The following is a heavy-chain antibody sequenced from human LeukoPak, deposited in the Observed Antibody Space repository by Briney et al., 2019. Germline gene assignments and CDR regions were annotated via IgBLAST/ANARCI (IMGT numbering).Heavy chain of an antibody. J-gene: IGHJ3*02. CDR1: GFTFSSYA. CDR2: ISGSGGST. Sequence: PGGSLRLSCAASGFTFSSYAMSWVRQAPGKGLEWVSAISGSGGSTYYADSVKGRFTIPRDNSKNTLYLQMNSLRAEDTAVYYCAKDYYDSSGYPDAFDIWGQGTMVTVSS. D-gene: IGHD3-22*01. CDR3: AKDYYDSSGYPDAFDI. V-gene: IGHV3-23*01.